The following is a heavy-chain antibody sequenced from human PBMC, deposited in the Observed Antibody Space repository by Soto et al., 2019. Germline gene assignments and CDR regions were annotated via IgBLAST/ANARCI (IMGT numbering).Heavy chain of an antibody. V-gene: IGHV3-23*01. CDR1: GFIFSNYA. D-gene: IGHD5-12*01. CDR3: VKDFRVGYDWTHD. CDR2: IRGSGAHT. J-gene: IGHJ4*02. Sequence: DVQLLESGGDLVQPGGSLRLSCAASGFIFSNYAMSWVRQAPGKGLEWVSLIRGSGAHTNYADSVKGRFTVTRDNSKNILLLQMNSLRAEDTAVYYCVKDFRVGYDWTHDWGQGTLVTVSS.